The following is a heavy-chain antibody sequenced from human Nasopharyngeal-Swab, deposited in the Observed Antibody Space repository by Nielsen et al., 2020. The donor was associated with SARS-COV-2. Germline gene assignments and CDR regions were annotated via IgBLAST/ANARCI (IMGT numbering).Heavy chain of an antibody. Sequence: GESLKISCAASGFTFSSYGMHWVRQAPGKGLEWVANIKQDGSEKYYVDSVKGRFTISRDNAKNSLYLQMNSLRAEDTAVYYCARDVRIFGVVIITYYYYYYMDVWGKGTTVTVSS. CDR2: IKQDGSEK. V-gene: IGHV3-7*03. CDR1: GFTFSSYG. D-gene: IGHD3-3*01. CDR3: ARDVRIFGVVIITYYYYYYMDV. J-gene: IGHJ6*03.